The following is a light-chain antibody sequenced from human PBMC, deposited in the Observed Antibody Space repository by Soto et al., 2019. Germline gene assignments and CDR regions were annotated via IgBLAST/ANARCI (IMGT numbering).Light chain of an antibody. J-gene: IGKJ1*01. CDR3: KQYDSSGGWT. CDR1: QRISSSY. V-gene: IGKV3-20*01. CDR2: SAS. Sequence: EIVLTQSPGTLSLSPGEGATLSCRASQRISSSYLAWYQQKPGQAPRLLIYSASGRATGIPDRFSGSGSGTDFTLTISRLEPEDVAVYYCKQYDSSGGWTFGQGTKVEIK.